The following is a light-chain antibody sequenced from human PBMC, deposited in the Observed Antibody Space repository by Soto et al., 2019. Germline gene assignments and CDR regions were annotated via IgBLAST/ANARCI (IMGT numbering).Light chain of an antibody. CDR2: STS. CDR1: TGVVTSGHD. J-gene: IGLJ1*01. V-gene: IGLV7-43*01. CDR3: LLYYGGTYV. Sequence: QAVVTQEPSLTVSPGGTVTLTCTSSTGVVTSGHDPNWFQQKPGQAPTSLIYSTSTKHSWTPARFSGSLLGGKAALTLSGVQPEDEAEYYCLLYYGGTYVFGTGTKVTV.